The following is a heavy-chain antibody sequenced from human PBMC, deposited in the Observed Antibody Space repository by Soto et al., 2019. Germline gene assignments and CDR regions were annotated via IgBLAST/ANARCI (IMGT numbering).Heavy chain of an antibody. D-gene: IGHD4-17*01. CDR1: ARSTSILS. J-gene: IGHJ4*02. Sequence: SQSRSPTWIVAARSTSILSRSCIRPPAEKGLEWIGRIYTSGSTNYNPALKSRVTMSVDTYKNQFSLKLSSVTAADRAVYYCARDLLVDYGDYVFDYWGQGTLVTVSS. V-gene: IGHV4-4*07. CDR3: ARDLLVDYGDYVFDY. CDR2: IYTSGST.